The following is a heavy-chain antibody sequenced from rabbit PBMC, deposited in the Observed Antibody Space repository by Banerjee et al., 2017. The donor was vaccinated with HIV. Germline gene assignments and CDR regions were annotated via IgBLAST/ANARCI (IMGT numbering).Heavy chain of an antibody. D-gene: IGHD6-1*01. CDR2: IDAGSGGST. J-gene: IGHJ5*01. CDR1: GFTLSSSYW. CDR3: AGTCGVTDYGYATGWLDL. Sequence: QSLEESGGDLVKPGASLTLTCKASGFTLSSSYWICWVRQAPGKGLEWIACIDAGSGGSTYYASWAKGRFTISKTSSTTVTLQMTSLTAADTATYFCAGTCGVTDYGYATGWLDLWGPGTLVTVS. V-gene: IGHV1S40*01.